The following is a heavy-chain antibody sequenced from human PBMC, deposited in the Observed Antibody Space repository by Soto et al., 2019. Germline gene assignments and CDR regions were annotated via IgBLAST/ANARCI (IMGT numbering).Heavy chain of an antibody. Sequence: QVQLVQSGAEVKKPGASVKVSCKASGYTFTSYAMHWLRQAPRQRLEWMGWINAGNGNTKYSQKFQGRVTITRDTSASTADMELSSLRSEDTAVYYCARDFLIPNTAIAESPDYWGQGTLVTVA. V-gene: IGHV1-3*01. CDR2: INAGNGNT. CDR1: GYTFTSYA. J-gene: IGHJ4*02. CDR3: ARDFLIPNTAIAESPDY. D-gene: IGHD5-18*01.